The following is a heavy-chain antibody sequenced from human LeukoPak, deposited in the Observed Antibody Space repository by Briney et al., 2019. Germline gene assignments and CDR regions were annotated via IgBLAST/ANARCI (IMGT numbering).Heavy chain of an antibody. V-gene: IGHV3-30-3*01. J-gene: IGHJ4*02. D-gene: IGHD3-10*01. CDR2: ISYDGSNK. Sequence: GRSLRLSCAASGFTFSSYAMHWVRQAPGKGLEWVALISYDGSNKYYADSVKGRFTISRDNSKNTLYLQMNSLRAEDTAVYYCAGGRYLRKPFSGSYLFDYWGQGTLVTVSS. CDR1: GFTFSSYA. CDR3: AGGRYLRKPFSGSYLFDY.